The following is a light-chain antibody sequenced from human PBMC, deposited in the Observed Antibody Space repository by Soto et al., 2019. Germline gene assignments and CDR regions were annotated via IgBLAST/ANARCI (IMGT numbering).Light chain of an antibody. Sequence: DIRMTQSPSSLSASVGDRVTITCRASQSIDTHLNWYQQHPGKAPNALIYEASNLQSGVPSRFSGSGSGTVFTLTISGLPPDDSSTYYCHQTYRPPDTFGQGTKVEIK. CDR1: QSIDTH. CDR2: EAS. V-gene: IGKV1-39*01. CDR3: HQTYRPPDT. J-gene: IGKJ1*01.